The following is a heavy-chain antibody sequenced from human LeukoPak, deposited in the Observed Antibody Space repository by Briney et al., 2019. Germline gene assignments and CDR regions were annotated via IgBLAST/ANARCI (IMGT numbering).Heavy chain of an antibody. CDR2: IYTSGST. J-gene: IGHJ5*02. D-gene: IGHD2-2*01. V-gene: IGHV4-4*07. CDR1: GGSISSYY. Sequence: PSETLSLTCTVSGGSISSYYWSWIRQPAGKGLEWIGRIYTSGSTNYNPSLKSRVTMSVDTSKNQFSLKLSSVTAADTAVYYCARDNFVVVPAAMVYWFDPWGQGTLVTVSS. CDR3: ARDNFVVVPAAMVYWFDP.